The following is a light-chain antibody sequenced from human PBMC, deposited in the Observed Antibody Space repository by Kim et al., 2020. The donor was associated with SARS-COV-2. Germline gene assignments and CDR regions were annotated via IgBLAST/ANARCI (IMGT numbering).Light chain of an antibody. Sequence: DIQMTQSPSSLSASVGDRVTITCRASQGISNYLAWYQQNPGKVPKILIYGASTLPSGVPSRFSGSGSGTDFTLTITNLQPEDVAIYYCQQYNRTPLTFGGGTKVDIK. CDR2: GAS. CDR3: QQYNRTPLT. V-gene: IGKV1-27*01. J-gene: IGKJ4*01. CDR1: QGISNY.